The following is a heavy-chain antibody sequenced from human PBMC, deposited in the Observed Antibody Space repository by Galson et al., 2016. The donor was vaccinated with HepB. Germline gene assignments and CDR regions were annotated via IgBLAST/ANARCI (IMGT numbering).Heavy chain of an antibody. D-gene: IGHD3-22*01. J-gene: IGHJ3*02. Sequence: LRLSCAASGFIFSSYWMNWVRQAPGKGLEWVADIKQDGSEKYYVDSVEGRFTVSRDNAKNSLYLQMSSLRAEDTAVYYCATMFYYYGSGFDRVDAFDIWGQGTMVTVSS. CDR3: ATMFYYYGSGFDRVDAFDI. CDR1: GFIFSSYW. CDR2: IKQDGSEK. V-gene: IGHV3-7*01.